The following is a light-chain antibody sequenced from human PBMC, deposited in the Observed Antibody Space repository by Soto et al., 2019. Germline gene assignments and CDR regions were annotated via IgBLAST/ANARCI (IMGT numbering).Light chain of an antibody. CDR2: DVS. V-gene: IGLV2-14*03. Sequence: QSALTQPASVSGSPGQSITISWTGTSSDGGGYNYVSWYQHHPGKAPKLMLYDVSNRPSGVSNRFSGSKFGNTASLTISGLQAEDEADYYCSSYTTTSVVFGGGTKVTVL. J-gene: IGLJ3*02. CDR1: SSDGGGYNY. CDR3: SSYTTTSVV.